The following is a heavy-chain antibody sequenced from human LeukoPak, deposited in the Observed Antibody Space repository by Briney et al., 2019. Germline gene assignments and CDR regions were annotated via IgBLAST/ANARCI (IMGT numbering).Heavy chain of an antibody. Sequence: ASVKVSCKASGYTVTGYYMHWVRPAPGQGLEWMGWINPNSGGTNYAQKFQGWVTMTRDTAISTAYMELSRLRSDDTAVYYCAVLWFGDPGFDYWGQGTLVTVSS. D-gene: IGHD3-10*01. V-gene: IGHV1-2*04. CDR1: GYTVTGYY. CDR3: AVLWFGDPGFDY. CDR2: INPNSGGT. J-gene: IGHJ4*02.